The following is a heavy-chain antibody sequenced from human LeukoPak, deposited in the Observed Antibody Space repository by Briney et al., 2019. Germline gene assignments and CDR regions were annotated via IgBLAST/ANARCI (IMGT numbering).Heavy chain of an antibody. CDR3: ARDSHRTYYDYVWGSYIGY. Sequence: SVKVSCRASGYTFTSYGISWVRQAPGQGLEWMGRIIPIFGTANYAQKFQGRVTITTDESTSTAYMELSSLRSEDTAVYYCARDSHRTYYDYVWGSYIGYWGQGTLVTVSS. J-gene: IGHJ4*02. CDR2: IIPIFGTA. D-gene: IGHD3-16*01. CDR1: GYTFTSYG. V-gene: IGHV1-69*05.